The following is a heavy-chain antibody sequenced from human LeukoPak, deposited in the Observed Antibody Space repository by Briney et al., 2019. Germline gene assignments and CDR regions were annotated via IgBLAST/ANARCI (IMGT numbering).Heavy chain of an antibody. CDR1: GGSFSGFY. CDR2: INHSGGT. D-gene: IGHD6-13*01. Sequence: SETLSLTCAVYGGSFSGFYWSWIRQPPGKGLEWIGDINHSGGTNYIPSLKSRVTISVDTSKNHFSLELTSATAADTAVYFCARGRVSSNTWYSTYYYYFYMDVWGKGTTVTVSS. V-gene: IGHV4-34*01. J-gene: IGHJ6*03. CDR3: ARGRVSSNTWYSTYYYYFYMDV.